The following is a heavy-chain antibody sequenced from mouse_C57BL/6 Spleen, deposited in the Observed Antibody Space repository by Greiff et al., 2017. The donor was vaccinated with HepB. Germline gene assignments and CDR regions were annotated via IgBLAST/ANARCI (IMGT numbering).Heavy chain of an antibody. J-gene: IGHJ1*03. CDR2: INPSNGGT. CDR1: GYTFTSYW. D-gene: IGHD1-1*01. V-gene: IGHV1-53*01. CDR3: ARGGRLLRGEGYFDV. Sequence: VKLQQPGTELVKPGASVKLSCKASGYTFTSYWMHWVKQRPGQGLEWIGNINPSNGGTNYNEKFKSKATLTVDKSSSTAYMQLSSLTSEDSAVYYCARGGRLLRGEGYFDVWGTGTTVTVSS.